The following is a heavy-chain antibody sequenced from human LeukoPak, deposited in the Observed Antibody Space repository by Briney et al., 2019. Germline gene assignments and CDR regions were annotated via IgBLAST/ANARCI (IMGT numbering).Heavy chain of an antibody. CDR1: GGTFSSYA. J-gene: IGHJ4*02. V-gene: IGHV1-69*01. Sequence: VASVTVSCKASGGTFSSYAITWVRQAPGQGLEWMGGIIPLFGTPNYAQKFQGRVTITADESTSTAYMELSSLRSEDTAVYYCARDLSSGWYYFDYWGQGTLVTVSS. D-gene: IGHD6-19*01. CDR2: IIPLFGTP. CDR3: ARDLSSGWYYFDY.